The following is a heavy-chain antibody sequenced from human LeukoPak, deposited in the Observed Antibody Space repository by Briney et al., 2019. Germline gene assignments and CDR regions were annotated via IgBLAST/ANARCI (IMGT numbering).Heavy chain of an antibody. CDR2: ISYDGSNK. V-gene: IGHV3-30*18. Sequence: GGSLRLSCAASGFTFSSYGMHWVRQAPGKGLEWVAVISYDGSNKYYADSVKGRFTISRDNSKNTLYLQMDSLRAEDTAIYYCAKERGVGATAGSLATFDDWGQGTLVTVSS. CDR1: GFTFSSYG. J-gene: IGHJ4*02. D-gene: IGHD1-26*01. CDR3: AKERGVGATAGSLATFDD.